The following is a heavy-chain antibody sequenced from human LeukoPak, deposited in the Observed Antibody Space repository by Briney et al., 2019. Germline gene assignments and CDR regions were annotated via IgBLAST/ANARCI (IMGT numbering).Heavy chain of an antibody. Sequence: GGSLRLSCAASGFTFSSNYMSWVRQAPGKGLEWVSVIYTGGSTYYADSVKGRFTISRDNSKNTLYLQMNSLRAEDTAVYYCARSRWLGFSFDYWGQGTLVTVSS. J-gene: IGHJ4*02. CDR1: GFTFSSNY. CDR2: IYTGGST. CDR3: ARSRWLGFSFDY. D-gene: IGHD5-24*01. V-gene: IGHV3-53*01.